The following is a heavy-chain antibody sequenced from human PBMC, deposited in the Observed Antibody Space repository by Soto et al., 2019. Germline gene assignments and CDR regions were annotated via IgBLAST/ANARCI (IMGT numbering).Heavy chain of an antibody. D-gene: IGHD2-2*01. CDR3: ARDKYCSSAPCQGSVFAFHI. Sequence: APGKGLEWVSSISSSGTSMFYADSVKGRFTISRDNAKNSLYLQMNSLRAEDTAVYYCARDKYCSSAPCQGSVFAFHIWGQGTMVTVSS. CDR2: ISSSGTSM. J-gene: IGHJ3*02. V-gene: IGHV3-11*01.